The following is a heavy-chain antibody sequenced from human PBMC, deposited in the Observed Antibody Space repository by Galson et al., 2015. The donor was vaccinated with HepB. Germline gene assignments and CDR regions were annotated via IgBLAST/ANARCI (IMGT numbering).Heavy chain of an antibody. V-gene: IGHV4-4*07. CDR2: IYTSGST. Sequence: SEPLSLTCTVSGGSISIYYWSWIRQPAGKGLEWIGRIYTSGSTNYNPSLKSRVTMSVDTSKNQFSLKLSSVTAADTAVYYCARDRNKGTLYSSGWQATFDYWGQGTLVTVSS. CDR3: ARDRNKGTLYSSGWQATFDY. CDR1: GGSISIYY. D-gene: IGHD6-19*01. J-gene: IGHJ4*02.